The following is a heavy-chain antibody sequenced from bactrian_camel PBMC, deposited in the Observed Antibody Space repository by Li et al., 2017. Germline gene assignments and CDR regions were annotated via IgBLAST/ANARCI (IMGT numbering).Heavy chain of an antibody. CDR1: GFTFSTYA. Sequence: QLVESGGGSVQAGGSLRLSCATSGFTFSTYAMTWVRQVSGKGLEWVSSINSGGDSAYYTDSVKGRFTISRDNAKNTLYLQLKSLKTEDTAMYYCAIGSSCGRLHCPNRGQGTQVTVS. J-gene: IGHJ4*01. CDR2: INSGGDSA. V-gene: IGHV3S31*01. D-gene: IGHD2*01. CDR3: AIGSSCGRLHCPN.